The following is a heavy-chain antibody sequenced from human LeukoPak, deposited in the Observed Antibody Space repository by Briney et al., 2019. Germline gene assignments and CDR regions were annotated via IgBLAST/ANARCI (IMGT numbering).Heavy chain of an antibody. D-gene: IGHD1-26*01. CDR1: GGSISSYY. CDR2: IYYSGST. J-gene: IGHJ4*02. CDR3: ARVMGATSSVFDY. V-gene: IGHV4-59*01. Sequence: SETLSLTCTVSGGSISSYYWSWIRQPPGQGLEWIGYIYYSGSTNYNPSLKSRVTTSVDTSKNQFSLKLSSVTAADTAVYYCARVMGATSSVFDYWGQGTLVTVSS.